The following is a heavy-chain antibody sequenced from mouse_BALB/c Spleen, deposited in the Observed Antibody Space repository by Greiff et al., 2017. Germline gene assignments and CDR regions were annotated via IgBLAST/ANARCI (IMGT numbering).Heavy chain of an antibody. CDR3: AREGYAYDWFAY. D-gene: IGHD2-2*01. V-gene: IGHV5-6-3*01. J-gene: IGHJ3*01. Sequence: EVQLVESGGGLVQPGGSLKFSCAASGFTFSSYGMSWVRQTPDKRLELVATINSNGGSTYYPDRVKGRVTITRDNAKNTLYLQMSSLTSEDTAVYYCAREGYAYDWFAYWGQGTLVTVSA. CDR1: GFTFSSYG. CDR2: INSNGGST.